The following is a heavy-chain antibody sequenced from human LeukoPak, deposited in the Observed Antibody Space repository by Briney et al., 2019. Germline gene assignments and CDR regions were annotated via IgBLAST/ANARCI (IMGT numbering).Heavy chain of an antibody. D-gene: IGHD3-22*01. CDR2: INPNSGGT. V-gene: IGHV1-2*02. CDR1: GYTFTGYY. CDR3: ARDSLSSYYDSSGPDAFDI. J-gene: IGHJ3*02. Sequence: GASVKVSCKASGYTFTGYYMHWVRQAPGQGLEWMGWINPNSGGTNYAQKFQGRVTMTKDTSISTAYKELSRLRSDDTAVYYCARDSLSSYYDSSGPDAFDIWGQGTMVTVSS.